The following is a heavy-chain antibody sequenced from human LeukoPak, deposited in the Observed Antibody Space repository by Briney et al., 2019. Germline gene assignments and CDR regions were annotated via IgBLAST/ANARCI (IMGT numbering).Heavy chain of an antibody. Sequence: ASVKVSCKASGYTFTGYYMHWVRHAPGQGLEWMGWINPNSGGTNYAQKFQGRVTMTRDTSISTAYMELSRLRSDDTAVYYCARGVQFGESTNWFDPWGQGTLVTVSS. D-gene: IGHD3-10*01. CDR3: ARGVQFGESTNWFDP. V-gene: IGHV1-2*02. CDR2: INPNSGGT. CDR1: GYTFTGYY. J-gene: IGHJ5*02.